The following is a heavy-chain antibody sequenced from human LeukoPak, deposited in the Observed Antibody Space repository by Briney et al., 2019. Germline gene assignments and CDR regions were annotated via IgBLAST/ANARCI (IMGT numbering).Heavy chain of an antibody. V-gene: IGHV3-74*01. J-gene: IGHJ1*01. CDR1: GFTFSTYW. Sequence: GGSLRLSRPASGFTFSTYWMHWVRQAPGKGLVWVSRIKSDGSTNYAVSVKGRFTISRDNAKNTVSLQMNSLRPEDTGVYYCARAPSEIGGYYPEYFRHWGQGPLVTVP. D-gene: IGHD3-22*01. CDR3: ARAPSEIGGYYPEYFRH. CDR2: IKSDGST.